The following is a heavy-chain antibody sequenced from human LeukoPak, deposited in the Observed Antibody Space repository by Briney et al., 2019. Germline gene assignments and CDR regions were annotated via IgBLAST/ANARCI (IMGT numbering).Heavy chain of an antibody. Sequence: SETLTLTCTVSGGYISSYYWSWIRQPPGKGLEWIGYIYYSGSTNYNPSLKSRVTISVDTSKNQFSLQLNSVTPEDTAVYYCARDADWGYDAFDIWGQGTMVTVSS. CDR2: IYYSGST. V-gene: IGHV4-59*12. CDR3: ARDADWGYDAFDI. J-gene: IGHJ3*02. CDR1: GGYISSYY. D-gene: IGHD7-27*01.